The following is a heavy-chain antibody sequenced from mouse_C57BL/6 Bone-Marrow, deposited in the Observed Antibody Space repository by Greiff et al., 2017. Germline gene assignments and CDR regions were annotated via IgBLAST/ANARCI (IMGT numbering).Heavy chain of an antibody. V-gene: IGHV7-3*01. CDR2: IRNKANGYTT. J-gene: IGHJ3*01. CDR3: ARYMMPDYSSWFAY. Sequence: EVKLMESGGGLVQPGGSLSLSCAASGFTFTDYYMSWVRQPPGKALEWLGFIRNKANGYTTEYSASVKGRFTISRDNSQSILYLQMNALRAEDSATYYCARYMMPDYSSWFAYWGQGTLVTVSA. D-gene: IGHD2-12*01. CDR1: GFTFTDYY.